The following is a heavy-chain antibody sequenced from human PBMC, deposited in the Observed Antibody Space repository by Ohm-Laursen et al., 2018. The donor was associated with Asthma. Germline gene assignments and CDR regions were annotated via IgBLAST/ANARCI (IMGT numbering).Heavy chain of an antibody. J-gene: IGHJ4*02. CDR3: ARKAGSCISSTCYSLDF. CDR2: INSVFHTT. CDR1: GGTLGTSV. Sequence: ASVKVSCKSLGGTLGTSVIGWVRQAPGQGLEWMGGINSVFHTTTYPQKFQGRVTITADESTSTVYMELSGLRSEDTAVYYCARKAGSCISSTCYSLDFWGQGTLVTVSS. V-gene: IGHV1-69*13. D-gene: IGHD2-15*01.